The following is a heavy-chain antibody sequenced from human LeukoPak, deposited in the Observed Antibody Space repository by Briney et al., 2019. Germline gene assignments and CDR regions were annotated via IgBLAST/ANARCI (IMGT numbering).Heavy chain of an antibody. J-gene: IGHJ2*01. Sequence: SQTLSLTCAISGDSVSSNSGSWSWIRQSPSRGPEWLGRIYYRSRWHYEYAVSVQNRISISPDTTKIQFSLQLNSMSPDDSAVYYCVSGGDWGFGWYFDVWGRGALVTVSS. D-gene: IGHD7-27*01. CDR3: VSGGDWGFGWYFDV. V-gene: IGHV6-1*01. CDR1: GDSVSSNSGS. CDR2: IYYRSRWHY.